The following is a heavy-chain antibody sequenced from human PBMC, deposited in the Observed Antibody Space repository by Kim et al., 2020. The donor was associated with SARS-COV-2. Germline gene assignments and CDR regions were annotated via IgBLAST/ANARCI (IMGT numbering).Heavy chain of an antibody. Sequence: SQTLSLTCTVSGGSISSSSYYWGWIRQPPGKGLEWIGSIYYSGSTYYNPSLKSRVTISVDTSKNQFSLKLSSVTAADTAVYYCAREGEQQLVYYFDYWGQGTLVTVSS. D-gene: IGHD6-13*01. CDR1: GGSISSSSYY. CDR2: IYYSGST. V-gene: IGHV4-39*07. J-gene: IGHJ4*02. CDR3: AREGEQQLVYYFDY.